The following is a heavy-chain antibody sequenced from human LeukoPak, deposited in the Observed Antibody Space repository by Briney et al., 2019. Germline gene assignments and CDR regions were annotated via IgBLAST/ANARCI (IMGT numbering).Heavy chain of an antibody. CDR1: GGSINSHSYF. D-gene: IGHD3-22*01. J-gene: IGHJ4*02. CDR3: VSPPLSSGYQRAFDY. CDR2: IYYNGST. Sequence: SETLSLTCTVSGGSINSHSYFWGWIRQPPGKGLESIGSIYYNGSTYYNPALKSRVTISVDTSKNQYSLKLRSVTAADTAVYYCVSPPLSSGYQRAFDYWGQGTLVTVSS. V-gene: IGHV4-39*01.